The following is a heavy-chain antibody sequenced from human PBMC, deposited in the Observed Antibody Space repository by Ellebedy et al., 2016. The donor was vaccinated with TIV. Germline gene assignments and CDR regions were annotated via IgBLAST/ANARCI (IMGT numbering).Heavy chain of an antibody. Sequence: GESLKISCAASGFTFSNAWMNWVRQAPGKGLEWVGRIKSKTDGGTTDYAAPVKGRFTISRDDSKNTLYLQMNSLKTEDTAVYYCTTGGYSYIYYYYGMDVWGQGTTVTVSS. CDR1: GFTFSNAW. V-gene: IGHV3-15*07. CDR2: IKSKTDGGTT. J-gene: IGHJ6*02. CDR3: TTGGYSYIYYYYGMDV. D-gene: IGHD5-18*01.